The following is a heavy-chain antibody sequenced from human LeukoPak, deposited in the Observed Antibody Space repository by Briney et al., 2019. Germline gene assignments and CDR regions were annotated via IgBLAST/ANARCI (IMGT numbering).Heavy chain of an antibody. CDR2: IRCDENEI. CDR1: GFTFSSDW. CDR3: SRGRVPGSTRYWDF. V-gene: IGHV3-74*01. J-gene: IGHJ4*02. D-gene: IGHD3-10*01. Sequence: GGSLRLSCAASGFTFSSDWMHGVRQDPRKGVVWVAGIRCDENEIDYADSVKGRFTISGDNAKNTLYLQMNSLRVEDTAVYFCSRGRVPGSTRYWDFWGQGTLVTVSS.